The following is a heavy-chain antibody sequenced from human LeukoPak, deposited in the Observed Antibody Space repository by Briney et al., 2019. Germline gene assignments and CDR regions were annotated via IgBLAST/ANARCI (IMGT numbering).Heavy chain of an antibody. Sequence: ASVKVSCKGFDYTFSNYGVSWVRQAPGQGLEWMGWISASNGNTKYAQNFQGRITMTTDTSTSTAYMELRGLRSDDTAVYYCARGRAVVVIAAPAYWGQGTLVIVSS. V-gene: IGHV1-18*01. CDR1: DYTFSNYG. CDR2: ISASNGNT. J-gene: IGHJ4*02. CDR3: ARGRAVVVIAAPAY. D-gene: IGHD2-15*01.